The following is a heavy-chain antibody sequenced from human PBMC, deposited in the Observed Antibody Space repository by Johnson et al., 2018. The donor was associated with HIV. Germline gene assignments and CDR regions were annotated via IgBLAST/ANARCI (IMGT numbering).Heavy chain of an antibody. J-gene: IGHJ3*02. CDR1: GVTFSSHA. D-gene: IGHD6-6*01. CDR2: ISYDGSNK. CDR3: AKGQYSSSPCAFDI. V-gene: IGHV3-30*14. Sequence: QMLLVESGGGVVQPGRSLRLSCAASGVTFSSHAMHWVRQAPGKGLDWVTVISYDGSNKYYADSVKGRFTISRDNSKNTLYLQMGSLRAEDMAVYYCAKGQYSSSPCAFDIWGQGTMVTVSS.